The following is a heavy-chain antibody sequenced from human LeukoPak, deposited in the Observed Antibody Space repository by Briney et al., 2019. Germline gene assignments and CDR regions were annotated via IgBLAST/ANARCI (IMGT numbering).Heavy chain of an antibody. CDR3: ARDGVNIVVVPAANAFDI. D-gene: IGHD2-2*01. CDR2: ISAYNGNT. CDR1: GYTLTSYG. Sequence: GASVKVSCKASGYTLTSYGISWVRQAPGQGLEWMGWISAYNGNTNYAQKLQGRVTMTTDTSTSTAYMELRSLRSDDTAVYYCARDGVNIVVVPAANAFDIWGQGTMVTVSS. J-gene: IGHJ3*02. V-gene: IGHV1-18*01.